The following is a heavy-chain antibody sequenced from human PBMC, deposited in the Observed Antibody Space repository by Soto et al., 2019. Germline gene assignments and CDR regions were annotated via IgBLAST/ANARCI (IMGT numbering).Heavy chain of an antibody. J-gene: IGHJ4*02. D-gene: IGHD3-10*01. CDR1: GYTFTSYA. CDR3: ARQDYYGAGSYPIDY. V-gene: IGHV1-3*01. CDR2: INAGNGNT. Sequence: ASVKVSCKASGYTFTSYAMHWVRQAPGQRLEWMGWINAGNGNTKYSQKFQGRVTITRDTSASTAYMELSSLRSEDTAVYYCARQDYYGAGSYPIDYWGQGTLVTVSS.